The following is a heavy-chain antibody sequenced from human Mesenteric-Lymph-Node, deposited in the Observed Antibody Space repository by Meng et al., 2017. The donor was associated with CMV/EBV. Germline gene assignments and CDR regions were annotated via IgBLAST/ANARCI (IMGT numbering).Heavy chain of an antibody. J-gene: IGHJ6*02. D-gene: IGHD4-11*01. CDR3: ARGTATTWTSEGGIRYGMDV. Sequence: GESLKISCAASGFSFNTYGMHWVRQAPGKGLEWVAVIWYDGSNQFSADSVKGRFTISRDNSKNSLFLQMNSLRAEDTSVYYCARGTATTWTSEGGIRYGMDVWGQGTTVTVS. V-gene: IGHV3-33*01. CDR2: IWYDGSNQ. CDR1: GFSFNTYG.